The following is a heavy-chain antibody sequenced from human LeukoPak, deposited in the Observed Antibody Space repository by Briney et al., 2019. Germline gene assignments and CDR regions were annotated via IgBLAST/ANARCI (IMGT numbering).Heavy chain of an antibody. J-gene: IGHJ3*02. CDR1: GFTFSSHG. D-gene: IGHD6-19*01. CDR3: AKSSSGGWYLLGDAFDI. V-gene: IGHV3-30*18. CDR2: ISDAGSSK. Sequence: GRSLRLSCAASGFTFSSHGIHWVRRAPGKGLEGGAVISDAGSSKHYADSMKGRSTITRHDSMTTLHPQMNSLRAEGTAVYYCAKSSSGGWYLLGDAFDIWGQGTMVTVSS.